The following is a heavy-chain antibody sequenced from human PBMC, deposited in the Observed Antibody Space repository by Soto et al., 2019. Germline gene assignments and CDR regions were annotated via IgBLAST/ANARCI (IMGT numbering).Heavy chain of an antibody. V-gene: IGHV1-2*02. D-gene: IGHD5-12*01. CDR2: INPNSGGT. J-gene: IGHJ3*02. CDR3: ATEGRGYSGYDYPGAFDI. Sequence: ASVKVSCKASGYTFTGYYMHWVRQAPGQGLEWMGWINPNSGGTNYAQKFQGRVTMTRDTSISTAYMELSRLRSDDTAVYYCATEGRGYSGYDYPGAFDIWGQGTMVTVSS. CDR1: GYTFTGYY.